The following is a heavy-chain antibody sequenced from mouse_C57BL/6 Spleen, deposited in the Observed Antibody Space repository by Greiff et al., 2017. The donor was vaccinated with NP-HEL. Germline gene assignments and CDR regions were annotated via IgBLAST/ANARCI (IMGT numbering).Heavy chain of an antibody. CDR2: IYPRDGST. D-gene: IGHD2-5*01. V-gene: IGHV1-85*01. CDR3: ARGDSNYADYAMDY. CDR1: GYTFTSYD. J-gene: IGHJ4*01. Sequence: QVQLKESGPELVKPGASVKLSCKASGYTFTSYDINWVKQRPGQGLEWIGWIYPRDGSTKYNEKFKGKATLTVDTSSSTAYMELHSLTSEDSAVYCCARGDSNYADYAMDYWGQGTSVTVSS.